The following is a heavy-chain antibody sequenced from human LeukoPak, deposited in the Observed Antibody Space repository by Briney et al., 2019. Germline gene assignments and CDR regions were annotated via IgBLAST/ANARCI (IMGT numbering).Heavy chain of an antibody. V-gene: IGHV4-39*01. CDR3: ARHENLQNWFDP. J-gene: IGHJ5*02. CDR2: IYYSRTT. D-gene: IGHD2/OR15-2a*01. Sequence: KPSETLSLTCTVSGGSISSSGYYWGWIRQPPGKGLELIGSIYYSRTTYYNPSLKSRVTISVDSSKNQFSLNLSSVTATDTAVYYCARHENLQNWFDPWGQGTLVTVSS. CDR1: GGSISSSGYY.